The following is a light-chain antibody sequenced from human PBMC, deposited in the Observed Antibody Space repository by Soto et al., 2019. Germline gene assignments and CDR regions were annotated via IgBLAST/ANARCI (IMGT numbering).Light chain of an antibody. Sequence: QAVVTQEPSLTVSPGGTVTLTCATSTGAVTSGYYPNWFQQKPGRAPRALIYSTNNKYSWTPARFSGSLLGGKAALTLSGVQAEDEADYYGPLYYGGQLGVFGGGTQLTVL. CDR1: TGAVTSGYY. CDR2: STN. J-gene: IGLJ2*01. CDR3: PLYYGGQLGV. V-gene: IGLV7-43*01.